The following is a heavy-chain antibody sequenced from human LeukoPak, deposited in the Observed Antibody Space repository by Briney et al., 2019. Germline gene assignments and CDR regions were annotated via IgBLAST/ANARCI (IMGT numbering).Heavy chain of an antibody. J-gene: IGHJ4*02. V-gene: IGHV3-48*01. CDR2: ISSSSDTI. CDR1: GFTFNSYS. CDR3: AREWLVPGADY. Sequence: GGSLRLSCTVSGFTFNSYSMNWVRQAPGKGLEWVSYISSSSDTIYYADSVKGRFTISRDNSKNTLYLQMNSLRAEDTAVYYCAREWLVPGADYWGQGTLVTVSS. D-gene: IGHD6-19*01.